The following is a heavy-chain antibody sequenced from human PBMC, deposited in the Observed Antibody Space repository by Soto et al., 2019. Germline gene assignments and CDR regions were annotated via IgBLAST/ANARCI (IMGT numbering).Heavy chain of an antibody. J-gene: IGHJ4*02. D-gene: IGHD1-20*01. CDR2: ILGDGSST. V-gene: IGHV3-30*18. CDR1: GCTFNNDG. Sequence: GGSLRRSWEASGCTFNNDGIHWVRQAPGKGLAWVAVILGDGSSTDYAASVKGRFTISRDNSRSTLFLQMTNLRAHDSAVYHCVKGRYNSRWPNFDYWGQGALVTVSS. CDR3: VKGRYNSRWPNFDY.